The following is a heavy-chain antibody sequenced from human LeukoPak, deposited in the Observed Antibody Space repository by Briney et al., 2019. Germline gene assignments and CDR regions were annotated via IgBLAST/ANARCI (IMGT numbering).Heavy chain of an antibody. J-gene: IGHJ3*02. V-gene: IGHV4-59*01. CDR1: GGSISNYY. CDR3: ARGNSGYDYAFDI. CDR2: IYYSGST. Sequence: SETLSLTCTVSGGSISNYYWSWIRQPPGKGLEWIGYIYYSGSTNYNPSLKSRVTISVDTSKTQFSLRLNSVTAADTAVYYCARGNSGYDYAFDIWGQGTMVSVSS. D-gene: IGHD5-12*01.